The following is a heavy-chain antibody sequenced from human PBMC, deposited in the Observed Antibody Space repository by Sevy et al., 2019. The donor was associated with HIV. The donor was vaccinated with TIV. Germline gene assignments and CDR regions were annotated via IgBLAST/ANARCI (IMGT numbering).Heavy chain of an antibody. D-gene: IGHD6-13*01. CDR2: IYHSGST. J-gene: IGHJ5*02. V-gene: IGHV4-4*02. CDR3: ARPKQQLVNNWFDP. CDR1: GGSISSSNW. Sequence: SETLSLTCAVSGGSISSSNWWSWVRKPPGKGLEWIGEIYHSGSTNYNPSLKSRVTISVDKSKNQFSLKLSSVTAADTAVYYCARPKQQLVNNWFDPWGQGTLVTVSS.